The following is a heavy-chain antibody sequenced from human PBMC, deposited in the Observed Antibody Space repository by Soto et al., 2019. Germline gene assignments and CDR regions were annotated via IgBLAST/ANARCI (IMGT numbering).Heavy chain of an antibody. CDR2: ISYDGTNK. V-gene: IGHV3-30*18. D-gene: IGHD3-10*01. Sequence: QVQLVESGGGVVQPGRSLRLSCAASGFAFSTYGMHWVRQAPGKGLEWVAVISYDGTNKYYADSVEGRFTISRDNSRNTLYLQVNSLRGEDTSMYYCAKELQRGVSSLDYWGQGTLGTVSA. CDR1: GFAFSTYG. CDR3: AKELQRGVSSLDY. J-gene: IGHJ4*02.